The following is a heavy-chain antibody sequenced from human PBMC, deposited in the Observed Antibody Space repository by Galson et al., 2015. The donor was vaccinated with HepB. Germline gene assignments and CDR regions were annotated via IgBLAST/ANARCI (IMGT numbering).Heavy chain of an antibody. D-gene: IGHD3-10*01. Sequence: SLRLSCAASGFTFSNYWMHWVRQAPGKGLVWVSRINSDGSITNYADSVKGRFTISRDNAKNTLYLQMNSLRAEDTAMYYCATGLTRTTPHNYWGQGTLVTVSS. J-gene: IGHJ4*02. V-gene: IGHV3-74*01. CDR1: GFTFSNYW. CDR3: ATGLTRTTPHNY. CDR2: INSDGSIT.